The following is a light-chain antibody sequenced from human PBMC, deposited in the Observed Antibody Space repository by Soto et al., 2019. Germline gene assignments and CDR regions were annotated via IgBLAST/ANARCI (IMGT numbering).Light chain of an antibody. CDR1: QSVTIY. J-gene: IGKJ5*01. Sequence: EVVFTQSQATLSVSPGEGATLSCRASQSVTIYLAWYQKKSGQPTRLLIYDVSKRATGIPARFSGSGSGTDFNLNIASLEPEDSAFYFCQQRSNWPPTFGTGTRL. CDR3: QQRSNWPPT. V-gene: IGKV3-11*01. CDR2: DVS.